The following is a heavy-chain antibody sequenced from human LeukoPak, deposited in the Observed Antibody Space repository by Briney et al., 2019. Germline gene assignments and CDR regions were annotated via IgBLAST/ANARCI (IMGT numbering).Heavy chain of an antibody. Sequence: PGGSLRLSCAASGFTFSSYSMNWVRQAPGKGLEWVSSISSSSSYIYYADSVKGRFTISRDNAKNTLYLQMNSLRVEDTAVYYCARGYSGYFYYWGQGTLVTVSS. CDR1: GFTFSSYS. CDR2: ISSSSSYI. V-gene: IGHV3-21*01. D-gene: IGHD5-12*01. CDR3: ARGYSGYFYY. J-gene: IGHJ4*02.